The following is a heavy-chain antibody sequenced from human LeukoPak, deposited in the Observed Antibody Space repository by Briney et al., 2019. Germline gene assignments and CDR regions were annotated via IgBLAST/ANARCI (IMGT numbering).Heavy chain of an antibody. Sequence: PGGSLRLSCAASGFTLSIHWMHWVRQAPGKGLVWVSRITSDGRTTDYADSVKGRFTVSRDNAKNTLFLQMNSLTAEDTAVYYCVRALGAPHDDWGLGTLVTVS. CDR2: ITSDGRTT. CDR1: GFTLSIHW. D-gene: IGHD3-16*01. CDR3: VRALGAPHDD. J-gene: IGHJ4*02. V-gene: IGHV3-74*01.